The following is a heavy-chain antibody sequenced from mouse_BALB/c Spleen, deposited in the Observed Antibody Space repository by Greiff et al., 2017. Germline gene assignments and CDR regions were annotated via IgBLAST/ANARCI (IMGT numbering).Heavy chain of an antibody. CDR1: GYAFSSSW. Sequence: VKLVESGPELVKPGASVKISCKASGYAFSSSWMNWVKQRPGQGLEWIGRIYPGDGDTNYNGKFKGKATLTADKSSSTAYMQLSSLTSVDSAVYFCARRGYGNYEGAMDYWGQGTSVTVSS. CDR3: ARRGYGNYEGAMDY. CDR2: IYPGDGDT. V-gene: IGHV1-82*01. D-gene: IGHD2-10*02. J-gene: IGHJ4*01.